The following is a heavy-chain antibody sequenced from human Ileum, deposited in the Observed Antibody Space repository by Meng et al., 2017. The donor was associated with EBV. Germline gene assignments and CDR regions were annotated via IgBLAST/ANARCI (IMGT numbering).Heavy chain of an antibody. CDR2: MYDSENA. J-gene: IGHJ5*02. D-gene: IGHD3-9*01. CDR3: AYYFVGRGGPGS. V-gene: IGHV4-61*03. Sequence: QVQLQESGPGLVKRSETRSLSCSVYGGSSRSNDYPLSWIRQPPGKGLEWIGCMYDSENAKYNPSLNSRVTISIDTTRNHFVLKLTSVTAADTAVYYCAYYFVGRGGPGSWGQGTLVTVSS. CDR1: GGSSRSNDYP.